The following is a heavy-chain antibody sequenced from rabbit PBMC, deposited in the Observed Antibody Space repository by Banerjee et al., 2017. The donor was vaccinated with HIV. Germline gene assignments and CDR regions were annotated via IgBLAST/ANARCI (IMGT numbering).Heavy chain of an antibody. CDR2: IGTGSGNT. D-gene: IGHD4-1*01. V-gene: IGHV1S45*01. J-gene: IGHJ4*01. Sequence: EQLEESGGGLVQPELSLTLTCTVSGSTLSRYYICCCRQAPGKVLEWIACIGTGSGNTVYASWAKGRFTISKTSSTTVTLPLPSLTAADTATYFCARDLAGVIGWNFGLWGPGTLVPS. CDR1: GSTLSRYY. CDR3: ARDLAGVIGWNFGL.